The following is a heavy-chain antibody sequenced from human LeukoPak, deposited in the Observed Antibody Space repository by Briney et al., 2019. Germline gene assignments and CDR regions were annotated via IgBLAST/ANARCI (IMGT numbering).Heavy chain of an antibody. D-gene: IGHD5-18*01. V-gene: IGHV3-30-3*01. CDR2: ISYDGNNQ. CDR3: AKDRRVQLWLRRYYFDY. J-gene: IGHJ4*02. CDR1: GFTFSTYA. Sequence: PGRSLRLSCAASGFTFSTYAMPWVRQAPGKGLEWVAVISYDGNNQYYADSVKGRFTISRDNSKNTLYLQMNSLRAEDTAVYYCAKDRRVQLWLRRYYFDYWGQGTLVTVSS.